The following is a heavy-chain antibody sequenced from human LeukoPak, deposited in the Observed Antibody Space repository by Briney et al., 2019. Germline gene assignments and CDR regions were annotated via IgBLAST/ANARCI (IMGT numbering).Heavy chain of an antibody. D-gene: IGHD3-10*01. Sequence: PGGSLRLSCAASGFTFSSYGMHWVRQAPGKGLEWVAFIRYDGSNKYYADSVKGRFTISRDNSKNTLYLQMNSLRAEDTAVYYCAKDLLRYYGSGSNALPCDYWGQGTLVTVSS. CDR1: GFTFSSYG. CDR3: AKDLLRYYGSGSNALPCDY. J-gene: IGHJ4*02. CDR2: IRYDGSNK. V-gene: IGHV3-30*02.